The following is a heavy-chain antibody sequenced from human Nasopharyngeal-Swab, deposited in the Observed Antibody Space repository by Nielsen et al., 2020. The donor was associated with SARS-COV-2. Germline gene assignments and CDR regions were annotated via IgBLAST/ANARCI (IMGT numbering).Heavy chain of an antibody. J-gene: IGHJ4*02. CDR3: RVTGPFTGYFDY. V-gene: IGHV3-7*01. CDR1: GYIFGSFW. D-gene: IGHD2-21*02. Sequence: GGSLRLSCAGSGYIFGSFWMNWVRQTPGKGLEWVANINEDGSEKYYVDSVKGRFTVSRDNAKNSLFLQMDSLRVEDTAVYYCRVTGPFTGYFDYWSQGTLVTVSS. CDR2: INEDGSEK.